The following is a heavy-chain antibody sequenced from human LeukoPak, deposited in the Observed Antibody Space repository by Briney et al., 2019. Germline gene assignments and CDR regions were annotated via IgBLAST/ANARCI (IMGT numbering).Heavy chain of an antibody. Sequence: GGSLRLSCAASGFTFSSYGMHWVRQAPGKGLEWVAVIWYDGSNKYYADSVKGRFTISRDNSKNTLYLQMNSLRAEDTAVYYCVRDWVRYCSSTSCFRSGFDYWGQGTLVTVSS. J-gene: IGHJ4*02. CDR1: GFTFSSYG. CDR3: VRDWVRYCSSTSCFRSGFDY. CDR2: IWYDGSNK. V-gene: IGHV3-33*01. D-gene: IGHD2-2*01.